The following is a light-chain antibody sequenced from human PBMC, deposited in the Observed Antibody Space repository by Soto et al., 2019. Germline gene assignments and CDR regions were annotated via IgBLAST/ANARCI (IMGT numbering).Light chain of an antibody. CDR1: SSNIGSNY. V-gene: IGLV1-47*01. J-gene: IGLJ1*01. Sequence: QAVVTQTPSASGTPGQRVTISCSGSSSNIGSNYVYWYQQLPGTAPKLLIHRNNQRPSGVPDRFSGSKSGTSASLAISGLRSEDEADYYCAAWDDSLSGRYVFGTVTKVTVL. CDR3: AAWDDSLSGRYV. CDR2: RNN.